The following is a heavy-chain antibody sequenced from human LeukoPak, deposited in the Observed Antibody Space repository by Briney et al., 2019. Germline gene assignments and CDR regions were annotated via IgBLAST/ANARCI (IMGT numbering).Heavy chain of an antibody. J-gene: IGHJ4*02. CDR2: ISSSSSTI. CDR1: GSTFSSYS. CDR3: ASGTPPDY. Sequence: GGSLRLSCAASGSTFSSYSMNWVRQAPGKGLEWVSYISSSSSTIYYADSVKGRFTISRDNAKNSLYLQMNSLRAEDTAVYYCASGTPPDYWGQGTLVTVSS. V-gene: IGHV3-48*01.